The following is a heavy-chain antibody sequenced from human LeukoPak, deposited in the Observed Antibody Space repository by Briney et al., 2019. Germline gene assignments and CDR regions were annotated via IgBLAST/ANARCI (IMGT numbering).Heavy chain of an antibody. Sequence: QPGGSLRLSCAASGFTVSSNYMSWVRQAPGKGLEWVSAISGSGGSTYYADSVKGRFTISRDNSKNTLYLQMNSLRAEDTAVYYCANRLEWLLTSFDYWGQGTLVTVSS. CDR1: GFTVSSNY. J-gene: IGHJ4*02. D-gene: IGHD3-3*01. CDR3: ANRLEWLLTSFDY. V-gene: IGHV3-23*01. CDR2: ISGSGGST.